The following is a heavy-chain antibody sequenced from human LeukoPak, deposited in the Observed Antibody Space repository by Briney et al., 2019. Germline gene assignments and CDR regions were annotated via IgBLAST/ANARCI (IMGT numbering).Heavy chain of an antibody. CDR2: INPSGGST. J-gene: IGHJ4*02. CDR1: GYTFTSYY. Sequence: ASVNVSFKASGYTFTSYYMHWVRQAPGQGREWMGIINPSGGSTSYAQKFQGRVTMTRDTSTSTVYMELSSLRSEDTAVYYCARGDSGYSYGYLSFDYWGQGTLVTVSS. D-gene: IGHD5-18*01. V-gene: IGHV1-46*01. CDR3: ARGDSGYSYGYLSFDY.